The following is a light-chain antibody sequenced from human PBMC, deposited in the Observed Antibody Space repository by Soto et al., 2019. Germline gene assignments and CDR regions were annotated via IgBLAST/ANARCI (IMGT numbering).Light chain of an antibody. CDR3: QQYSSSPPEFT. CDR2: GAS. V-gene: IGKV3-20*01. Sequence: EIVLTQSPGTLSVSPGERVTLSCRVSQSVSSNYLAWYQQRPGQAPRLVIFGASYRATGIPDRFSGSGSGTDFALTISRLEPEDFAVYYCQQYSSSPPEFTFGPGTKVDSK. CDR1: QSVSSNY. J-gene: IGKJ3*01.